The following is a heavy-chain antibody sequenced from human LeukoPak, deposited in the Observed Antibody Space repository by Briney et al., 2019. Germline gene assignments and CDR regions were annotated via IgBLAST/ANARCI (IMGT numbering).Heavy chain of an antibody. CDR2: INPSGSSA. Sequence: ASVKVSCRASGYSFTSYYMHWVRQAPGQGLEWMGFINPSGSSAAYAQKFQGRLTMTRDMFTSTDYMELTSLTSYDTAVYYCARDNSVGETAWWFDPWGQGTLVTVSS. D-gene: IGHD1-26*01. CDR3: ARDNSVGETAWWFDP. CDR1: GYSFTSYY. J-gene: IGHJ5*02. V-gene: IGHV1-46*01.